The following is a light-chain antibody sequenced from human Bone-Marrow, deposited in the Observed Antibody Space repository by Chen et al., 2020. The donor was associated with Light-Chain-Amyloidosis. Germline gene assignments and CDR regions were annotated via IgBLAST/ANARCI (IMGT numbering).Light chain of an antibody. CDR2: RDT. J-gene: IGLJ2*01. V-gene: IGLV3-25*03. CDR1: DLPTKY. Sequence: YDLTQPPSVPVSPGQTARITCSGDDLPTKYAYWYQQKPGQAPVLVIHRDTERPSGISERFSGSSSGTTATLTISGVQAEDEADYHCQSADSSGTYEVIFGGGTKLTVL. CDR3: QSADSSGTYEVI.